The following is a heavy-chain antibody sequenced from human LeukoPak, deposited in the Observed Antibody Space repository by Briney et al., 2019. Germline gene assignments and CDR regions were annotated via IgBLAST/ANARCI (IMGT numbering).Heavy chain of an antibody. CDR3: AREGGCSGGSCNTV. CDR2: FSTYNGNT. D-gene: IGHD2-15*01. V-gene: IGHV1-18*01. J-gene: IGHJ4*02. Sequence: ASLKISCKASVYTFTTYSINWVRHAPGHRLEWMGWFSTYNGNTKYAQKVQGRVTITTDTSTSTAFKELRSLRSDDTAVYYCAREGGCSGGSCNTVWGQGTLVTVSS. CDR1: VYTFTTYS.